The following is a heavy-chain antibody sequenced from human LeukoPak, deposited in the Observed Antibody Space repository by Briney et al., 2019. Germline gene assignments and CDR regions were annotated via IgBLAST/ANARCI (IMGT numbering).Heavy chain of an antibody. CDR2: IYYSGST. CDR3: AGKYSPTWYFDL. D-gene: IGHD1-1*01. J-gene: IGHJ2*01. V-gene: IGHV4-59*01. CDR1: GGSISSYY. Sequence: SETLSLTXTVSGGSISSYYWSWIRQPPGKGLEWIGYIYYSGSTNYNPSLKSRVTISVDTSKNQFSLKLSSVTAADTAVYYCAGKYSPTWYFDLWGRGTLVTVSS.